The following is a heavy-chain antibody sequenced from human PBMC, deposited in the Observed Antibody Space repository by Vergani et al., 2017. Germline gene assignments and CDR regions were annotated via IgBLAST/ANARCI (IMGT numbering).Heavy chain of an antibody. J-gene: IGHJ4*02. Sequence: QVQLQESGPGLVKPSETLSLTCTVSGGSLSSYYWSWIRPPPGKGLEWIGCVYYSGSTNYNPPLKSRVTISVDTSKNQFSLKLSSVTAADTAVSYCASFPVTTVTSEVVGWGQGTLVTVSS. V-gene: IGHV4-59*01. CDR1: GGSLSSYY. CDR3: ASFPVTTVTSEVVG. D-gene: IGHD4-17*01. CDR2: VYYSGST.